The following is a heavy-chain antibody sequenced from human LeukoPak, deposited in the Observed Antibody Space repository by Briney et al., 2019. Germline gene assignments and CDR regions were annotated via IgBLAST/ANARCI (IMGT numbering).Heavy chain of an antibody. CDR2: ISAYNGNT. V-gene: IGHV1-18*01. CDR1: GYTFTSYG. D-gene: IGHD3-9*01. CDR3: ARDLNHFDWLLYQPDPAYYYGMDV. Sequence: ASVKVSCKASGYTFTSYGISWVRQAPGQGLEWMGWISAYNGNTNYAQKLQGRVTMTTDTSTSTAYMELRSLRSDDTAVYYCARDLNHFDWLLYQPDPAYYYGMDVWGQGTTVTVSS. J-gene: IGHJ6*02.